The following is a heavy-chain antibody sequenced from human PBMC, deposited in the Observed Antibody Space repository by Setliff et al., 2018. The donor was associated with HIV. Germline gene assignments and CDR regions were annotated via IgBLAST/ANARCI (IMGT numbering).Heavy chain of an antibody. Sequence: SVKVSCKSSAGSFSIFAINWMRQAPGQGLEWMGGMMTIFSTTNYARKFQGRVTITTDESTGTAYMELSNLRSEDTAVYYCATEGAGGSYQRASALDVWGQGTMVTVSS. J-gene: IGHJ3*01. CDR3: ATEGAGGSYQRASALDV. V-gene: IGHV1-69*05. CDR1: AGSFSIFA. D-gene: IGHD1-26*01. CDR2: MMTIFSTT.